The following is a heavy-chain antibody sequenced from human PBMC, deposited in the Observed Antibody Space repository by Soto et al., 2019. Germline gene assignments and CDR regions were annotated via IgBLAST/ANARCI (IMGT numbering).Heavy chain of an antibody. CDR3: TRVPRPSSVGTGAF. J-gene: IGHJ4*02. D-gene: IGHD3-10*01. CDR1: GFVFEMYW. Sequence: PGGSLRLSCAASGFVFEMYWMHWVRQTPGKGPEWVSRISDDGARTDYADSVKGRFTISRDNAKNSLYLQMNSLRAEDTAVYYCTRVPRPSSVGTGAFWGPGALLTVFS. CDR2: ISDDGART. V-gene: IGHV3-74*01.